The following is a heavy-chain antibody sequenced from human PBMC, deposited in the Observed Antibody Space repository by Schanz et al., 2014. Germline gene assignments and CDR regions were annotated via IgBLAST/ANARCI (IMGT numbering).Heavy chain of an antibody. V-gene: IGHV3-NL1*01. CDR2: IDRSFTS. J-gene: IGHJ6*02. CDR1: GFTFRSYA. D-gene: IGHD4-17*01. Sequence: QLQLVESGGGVVQPGRSLRLSCAASGFTFRSYAMHWVRQAPGKGLEWLSYIDRSFTSFYVDSVKGRFTISRDNSNNTLSLQRNSLRNEDTAVYYCAKDRGGDYEVSYDYGMDVWGQGALVTVSS. CDR3: AKDRGGDYEVSYDYGMDV.